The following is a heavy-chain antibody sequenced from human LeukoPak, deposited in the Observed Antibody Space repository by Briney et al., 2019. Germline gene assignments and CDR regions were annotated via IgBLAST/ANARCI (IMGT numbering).Heavy chain of an antibody. CDR3: ARKKDWENAFDI. CDR2: IYDSGST. V-gene: IGHV4-59*01. J-gene: IGHJ3*02. CDR1: GGSISSYY. Sequence: KPSETLSLTCTVSGGSISSYYWSWIRQPPGKGLEWIGYIYDSGSTNHNPSLKSRVTISRDTSKNQFSLKLSSVTAADTAVYYCARKKDWENAFDIWGQGTAVTVSS. D-gene: IGHD1-26*01.